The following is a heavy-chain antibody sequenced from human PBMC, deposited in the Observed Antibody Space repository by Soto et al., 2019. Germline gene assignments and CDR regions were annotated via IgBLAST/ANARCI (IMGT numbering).Heavy chain of an antibody. CDR2: ISGYSGNA. CDR1: GYIFSDYG. D-gene: IGHD3-16*01. CDR3: AKRTSGTSWGESDY. V-gene: IGHV1-18*04. J-gene: IGHJ4*02. Sequence: QVQVMQSGAEVKKPGDSVKVSCKTSGYIFSDYGINWVRQAPGQGLEWMGWISGYSGNANFAQKFQGRVTMTTDNSRRTANMELRRLRSNDKAVYSSAKRTSGTSWGESDYWGQGTLVTVSS.